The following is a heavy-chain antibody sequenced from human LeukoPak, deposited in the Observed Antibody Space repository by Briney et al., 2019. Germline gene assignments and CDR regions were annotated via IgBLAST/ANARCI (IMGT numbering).Heavy chain of an antibody. CDR3: ARQEGDYETDY. Sequence: SGGSLRLSCAASGFTFSSYEMNWVRQAPGKGLEWVSYISSSGSTIYYADSVKGRFTISRDSAKNSLYLQMNSLRAEDTAVYYCARQEGDYETDYWGQGTLVTVSS. V-gene: IGHV3-48*03. CDR2: ISSSGSTI. J-gene: IGHJ4*02. D-gene: IGHD4-17*01. CDR1: GFTFSSYE.